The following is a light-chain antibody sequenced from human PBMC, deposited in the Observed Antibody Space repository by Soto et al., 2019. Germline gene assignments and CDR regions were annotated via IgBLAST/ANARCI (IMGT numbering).Light chain of an antibody. CDR1: SSNIVSDF. V-gene: IGLV1-47*01. J-gene: IGLJ1*01. CDR3: SAWDDSLSAYV. Sequence: QSALTQPPSASGTPGQRVTISCSGSSSNIVSDFVYWYQQLPGTAPKLLIYHNYQRPSGVPDRFSGSKSGTSGSLAISDLRSEDEADYYCSAWDDSLSAYVFGAGTKVTVL. CDR2: HNY.